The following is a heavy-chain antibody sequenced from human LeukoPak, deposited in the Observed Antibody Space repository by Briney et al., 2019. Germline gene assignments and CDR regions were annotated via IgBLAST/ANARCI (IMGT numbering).Heavy chain of an antibody. D-gene: IGHD6-13*01. CDR2: ISWNSGSI. CDR1: GFTFDDYA. Sequence: PGGSLRLACAASGFTFDDYAMHWVRQAPGKGLERVSGISWNSGSIGYADSVKGRFTIPRDSAKNSLYLQMNSLRAEDTALYYCAKDRGTQQLVHEFAYWRQGTLVTVSS. CDR3: AKDRGTQQLVHEFAY. J-gene: IGHJ4*02. V-gene: IGHV3-9*01.